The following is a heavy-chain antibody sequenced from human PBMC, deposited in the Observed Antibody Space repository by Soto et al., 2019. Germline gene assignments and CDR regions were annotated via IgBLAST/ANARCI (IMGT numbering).Heavy chain of an antibody. CDR1: GGSISSGGYY. CDR3: SRVASYYDSRGYTQFFDY. J-gene: IGHJ4*02. Sequence: SETLSLTCTVSGGSISSGGYYWSWIRQHPGKGLEWIGYIYYSGSTYYNPSLKSRVTISVDTSKNQFSLKLSSVTAADTAVYYCSRVASYYDSRGYTQFFDYWGQGTLVTVSS. D-gene: IGHD3-22*01. V-gene: IGHV4-31*03. CDR2: IYYSGST.